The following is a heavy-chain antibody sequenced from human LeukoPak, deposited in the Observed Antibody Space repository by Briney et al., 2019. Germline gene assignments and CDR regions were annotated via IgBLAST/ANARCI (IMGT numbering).Heavy chain of an antibody. D-gene: IGHD3-10*01. CDR2: ISAYNGNT. J-gene: IGHJ4*02. CDR1: SFIFNNYG. CDR3: ARDPLRFGELLGYFDY. Sequence: ASVKASCKASSFIFNNYGISWVRQAPGQGLEWMGWISAYNGNTKYAQKFRGRVTMTTDTSTSTAYMGLRSLRSDDTAVYYCARDPLRFGELLGYFDYWGQGTLVTVSS. V-gene: IGHV1-18*01.